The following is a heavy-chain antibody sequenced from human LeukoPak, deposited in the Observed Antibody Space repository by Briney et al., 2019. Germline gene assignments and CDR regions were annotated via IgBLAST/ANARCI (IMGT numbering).Heavy chain of an antibody. Sequence: GGSLRLSCAASGFTFSTYAMSWIRQAPGKGREWVSGISSGGGNTYYADSVKGRFTISRDNSKNTVYLQIISLRAEDTALYHCAKEAGDGWSYFDYWGQGTLVTVSS. CDR3: AKEAGDGWSYFDY. V-gene: IGHV3-23*01. CDR2: ISSGGGNT. CDR1: GFTFSTYA. D-gene: IGHD6-19*01. J-gene: IGHJ4*02.